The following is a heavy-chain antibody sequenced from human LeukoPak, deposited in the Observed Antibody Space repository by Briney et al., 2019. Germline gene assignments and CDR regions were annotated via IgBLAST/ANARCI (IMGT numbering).Heavy chain of an antibody. CDR3: ARLVRSGYDKYYFDY. Sequence: GASVKVSCKASGYSFADYYMHWVRQAPGQGLEWMGWIKPNSGGTRSAQKFQGRVTMTRDTSISTAYMELSSLRYDDTAVYYCARLVRSGYDKYYFDYWGQGTLVTVSS. D-gene: IGHD5-12*01. J-gene: IGHJ4*02. CDR1: GYSFADYY. V-gene: IGHV1-2*02. CDR2: IKPNSGGT.